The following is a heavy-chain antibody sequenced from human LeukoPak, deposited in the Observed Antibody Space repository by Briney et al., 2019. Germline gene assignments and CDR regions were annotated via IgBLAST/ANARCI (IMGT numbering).Heavy chain of an antibody. V-gene: IGHV4-4*02. CDR3: ARSYSGSFLY. D-gene: IGHD1-26*01. Sequence: SETLSLTCAVSRGGSISSPNRWNWVRQPPGKGLEWIGDVYYNGNTNYNPSLKSRVTISVDKSKNQFSLRLSSVTAADTAVYYCARSYSGSFLYWGQGSLVTVSS. CDR2: VYYNGNT. CDR1: RGGSISSPNR. J-gene: IGHJ1*01.